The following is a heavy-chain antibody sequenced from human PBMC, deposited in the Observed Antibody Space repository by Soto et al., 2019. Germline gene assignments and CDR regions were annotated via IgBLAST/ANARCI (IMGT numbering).Heavy chain of an antibody. J-gene: IGHJ4*02. CDR3: ARGPGASDYYFDY. Sequence: SETLSLTCSVSGGSVSSYWWSWIRQPPGKGLEWIGYIYYTGSTNYSPSLKGRVTISLDASKSQFSLKLTSVTAADTAVYYCARGPGASDYYFDYWGPGTLVTVSS. D-gene: IGHD3-10*01. V-gene: IGHV4-59*02. CDR2: IYYTGST. CDR1: GGSVSSYW.